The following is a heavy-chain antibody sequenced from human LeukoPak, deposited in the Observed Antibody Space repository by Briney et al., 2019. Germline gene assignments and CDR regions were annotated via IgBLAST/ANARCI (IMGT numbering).Heavy chain of an antibody. J-gene: IGHJ4*02. CDR1: GSSISSGYY. D-gene: IGHD3-10*01. V-gene: IGHV4-38-2*02. CDR2: IYHSGST. CDR3: ARVILGKLLWFGELSKYYFDY. Sequence: SETLSLTCTVSGSSISSGYYWGWIRQPPGKGLEWIGSIYHSGSTYYNPSLKSRVTISVDTSKNQFSLKLSSVTAADTAVYYGARVILGKLLWFGELSKYYFDYWGQGTLVTASS.